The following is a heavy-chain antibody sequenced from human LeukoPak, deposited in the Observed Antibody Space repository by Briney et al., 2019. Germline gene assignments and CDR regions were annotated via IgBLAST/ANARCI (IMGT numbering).Heavy chain of an antibody. V-gene: IGHV4-34*01. CDR2: INHSGST. Sequence: SETLSLTCAVYGGSFSGYYWSWIRQPPGKGLEWIGEINHSGSTNYNPSLKSRVTISVDTSKNQFSLKLSSVTAADTAVYYCAREYSSSWYCDYWGQGTLATVSS. J-gene: IGHJ4*02. D-gene: IGHD6-13*01. CDR3: AREYSSSWYCDY. CDR1: GGSFSGYY.